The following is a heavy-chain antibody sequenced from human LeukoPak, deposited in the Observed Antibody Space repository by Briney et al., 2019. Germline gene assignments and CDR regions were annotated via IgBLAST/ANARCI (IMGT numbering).Heavy chain of an antibody. CDR2: INPNSGGT. CDR1: GYTFTGYY. D-gene: IGHD3-3*01. J-gene: IGHJ4*02. Sequence: ASVKVSCKASGYTFTGYYMHWVRQAPGQGLEWMGWINPNSGGTNYAQKFQGRVTMTRDTAISTAYMELSRLRSADTAVYYCARDPTRGYDFWSGYYGGGDYRGQGTLVTVSS. CDR3: ARDPTRGYDFWSGYYGGGDY. V-gene: IGHV1-2*02.